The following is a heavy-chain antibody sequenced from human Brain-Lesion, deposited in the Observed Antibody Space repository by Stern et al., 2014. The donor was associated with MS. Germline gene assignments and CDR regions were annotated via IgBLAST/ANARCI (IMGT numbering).Heavy chain of an antibody. CDR2: INPNTGGT. CDR1: GYIFTGYY. J-gene: IGHJ6*02. Sequence: VQLVESGAEVKKPGASVKVSCKTSGYIFTGYYIHWVRQAPGQGLEWMAWINPNTGGTKYAKKFQGRVTMSRETSISTAYVELSSLTSDDTAVYYCARDQRGITIFGVVTDYYYLGMDVWGQGTTVTVSS. V-gene: IGHV1-2*02. D-gene: IGHD3-3*01. CDR3: ARDQRGITIFGVVTDYYYLGMDV.